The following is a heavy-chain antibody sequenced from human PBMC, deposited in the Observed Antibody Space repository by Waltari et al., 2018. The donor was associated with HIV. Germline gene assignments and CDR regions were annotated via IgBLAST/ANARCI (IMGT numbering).Heavy chain of an antibody. Sequence: EVQMVESGGGLVQPGGHLRLSCAASGFTFSGHWMSWVRQAPGKGLEGVANTKEDGSEKCYVDSVKCRFTMSRDNAKNALYLQMNSLRAEDTAVYYCARRRGSLHFDYWGQGTLVTVSS. CDR3: ARRRGSLHFDY. CDR1: GFTFSGHW. D-gene: IGHD1-26*01. V-gene: IGHV3-7*01. J-gene: IGHJ4*02. CDR2: TKEDGSEK.